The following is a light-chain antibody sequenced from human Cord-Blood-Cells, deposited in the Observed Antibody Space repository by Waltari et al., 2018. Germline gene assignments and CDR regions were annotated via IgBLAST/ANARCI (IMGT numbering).Light chain of an antibody. V-gene: IGLV2-14*01. J-gene: IGLJ1*01. CDR1: SSDVGGYNY. CDR3: SSYTSSSTYV. Sequence: QSALTQPASVSGSPGQSITISCTGTSSDVGGYNYVFWYQQPPGKAPKLMIYDVSNLPSGVSNRFAGSKSGNTASLTISGLQAEDEAEYYCSSYTSSSTYVFGTGTKVTVL. CDR2: DVS.